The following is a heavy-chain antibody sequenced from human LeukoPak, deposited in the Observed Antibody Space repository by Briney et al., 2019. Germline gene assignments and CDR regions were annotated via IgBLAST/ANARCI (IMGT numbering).Heavy chain of an antibody. CDR1: GFTFSSYF. CDR3: ARFYDTGWYGHFDY. D-gene: IGHD6-19*01. Sequence: PGGSLRLSCAASGFTFSSYFLTWVRQAPGKGLEWVANIKEDGSEEYYVDSVKGRFTITRDNAQNSLYLQMNSLRAEDTAVYYCARFYDTGWYGHFDYWGQGALVAVSS. J-gene: IGHJ4*02. V-gene: IGHV3-7*01. CDR2: IKEDGSEE.